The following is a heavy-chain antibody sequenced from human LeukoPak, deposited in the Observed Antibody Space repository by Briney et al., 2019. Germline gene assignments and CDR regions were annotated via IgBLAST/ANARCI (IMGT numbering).Heavy chain of an antibody. CDR3: AERIGDYLHYYFDY. Sequence: PGGSLRLSCAASGFTFSDYSMTWVRQAPGKGLEWVSSISSSARSQYYPDSLKGRISISRDNAKNSLYLQMNSLRPEDTAVYYCAERIGDYLHYYFDYWGQGTLVTVSS. CDR1: GFTFSDYS. V-gene: IGHV3-21*01. CDR2: ISSSARSQ. J-gene: IGHJ4*02. D-gene: IGHD4-17*01.